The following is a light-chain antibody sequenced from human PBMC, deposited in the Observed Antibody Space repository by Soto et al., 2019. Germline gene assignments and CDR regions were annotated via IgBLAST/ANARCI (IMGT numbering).Light chain of an antibody. V-gene: IGKV2-28*01. CDR2: LGS. CDR3: MQPLQSWT. Sequence: DIVMTQSPLSLPVNPGEPASISCRSSQSLLHSNGYNYLDWYLQKPGQSPQLLIYLGSNRASGVPDRFSGSGSGTDFTLKISRVEAEDVGVYYCMQPLQSWTFGQGTKVEIK. CDR1: QSLLHSNGYNY. J-gene: IGKJ1*01.